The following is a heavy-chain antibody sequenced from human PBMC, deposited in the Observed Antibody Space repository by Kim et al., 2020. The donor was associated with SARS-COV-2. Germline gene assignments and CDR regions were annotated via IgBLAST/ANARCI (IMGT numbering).Heavy chain of an antibody. Sequence: YAKKCQGRVTMTRNTSISTAYMELSRLRSDDTAVYYCARESGSGWYPGPYWGQGTLVTVSS. D-gene: IGHD6-19*01. CDR3: ARESGSGWYPGPY. V-gene: IGHV1-2*02. J-gene: IGHJ4*02.